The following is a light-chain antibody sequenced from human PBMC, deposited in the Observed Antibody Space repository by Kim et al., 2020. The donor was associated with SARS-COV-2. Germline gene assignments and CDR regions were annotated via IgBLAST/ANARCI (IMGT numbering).Light chain of an antibody. J-gene: IGKJ1*01. Sequence: AIRITQSPSSLSASTGDRVTITCRASEAISTYLAWYQQKPGKAPNLLIYAASTLQSGVPSRFSGSVSGTNFTLTISCLQSEDFATYYCHQYYSYPRTFGQGTKVDIK. CDR2: AAS. CDR3: HQYYSYPRT. V-gene: IGKV1-8*01. CDR1: EAISTY.